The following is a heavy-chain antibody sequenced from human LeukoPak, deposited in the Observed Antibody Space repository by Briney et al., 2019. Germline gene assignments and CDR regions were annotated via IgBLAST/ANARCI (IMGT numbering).Heavy chain of an antibody. D-gene: IGHD2-2*01. CDR1: GFTLSSHG. Sequence: PGRSLTLSCAASGFTLSSHGMHWVRQAPGKGLEWVAVIWNDGSKKYYADSVKGRFTVSRDNSESTLYPQMNSLRAEDTAVYYCARVGSSTTLTYFDYWGQGTLVTVSS. V-gene: IGHV3-33*01. CDR3: ARVGSSTTLTYFDY. J-gene: IGHJ4*02. CDR2: IWNDGSKK.